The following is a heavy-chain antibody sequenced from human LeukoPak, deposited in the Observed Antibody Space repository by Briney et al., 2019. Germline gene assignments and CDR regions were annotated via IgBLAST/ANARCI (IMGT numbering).Heavy chain of an antibody. CDR1: GFTFSNYW. Sequence: GGSLRLSCAASGFTFSNYWMSWVRQAPGKGLEWVTSIKQDGSEKFYVDSVKGRFTISRDNVKNSLYLQMNSLRAADTAMYYCATGGFRTFDSWGQGTLVTVSS. CDR2: IKQDGSEK. J-gene: IGHJ4*02. D-gene: IGHD1-14*01. V-gene: IGHV3-7*05. CDR3: ATGGFRTFDS.